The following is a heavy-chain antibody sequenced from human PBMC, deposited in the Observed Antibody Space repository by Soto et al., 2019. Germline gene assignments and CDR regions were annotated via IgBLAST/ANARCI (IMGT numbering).Heavy chain of an antibody. J-gene: IGHJ6*02. CDR3: AGNIGPAVLYYCMDV. CDR2: INADNGNT. V-gene: IGHV1-3*01. D-gene: IGHD2-2*01. Sequence: ASVKVSCKASGYTFTSYAMHWVRQAPGQRLEWMGWINADNGNTKYSQKFQGRVTITRDTSASTAYMELSSLRSEDTAVYYCAGNIGPAVLYYCMDVWGQGTTVTVSS. CDR1: GYTFTSYA.